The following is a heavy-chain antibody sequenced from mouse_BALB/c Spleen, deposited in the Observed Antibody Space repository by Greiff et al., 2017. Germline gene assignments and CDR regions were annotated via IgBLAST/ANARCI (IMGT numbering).Heavy chain of an antibody. V-gene: IGHV5-6-5*01. D-gene: IGHD1-1*01. CDR1: GFTFSSYA. CDR3: ARGGKLRGGDY. CDR2: ISSGGST. Sequence: EVNLVESGGGLVKPGGSLKLSCAASGFTFSSYAMSWVRQTPEKRLEWVASISSGGSTYYPDSVKGRFTISRDNARNILYLQMSSLRSEDTAMYYCARGGKLRGGDYWGQGTTLTVSS. J-gene: IGHJ2*01.